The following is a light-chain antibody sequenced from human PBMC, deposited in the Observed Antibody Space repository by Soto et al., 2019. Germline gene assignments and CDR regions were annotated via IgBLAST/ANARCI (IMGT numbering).Light chain of an antibody. V-gene: IGKV3-15*01. CDR3: QQYNNWPPGT. Sequence: EIVMTQSPATLSVSPGERATLSCRASQSVSSNLAWYQQKPGQAPRLLIYGASTRATGIPARFSGSGSGTEFTFASNSLQSEDFALYYCQQYNNWPPGTFGPGTKVDIK. J-gene: IGKJ3*01. CDR1: QSVSSN. CDR2: GAS.